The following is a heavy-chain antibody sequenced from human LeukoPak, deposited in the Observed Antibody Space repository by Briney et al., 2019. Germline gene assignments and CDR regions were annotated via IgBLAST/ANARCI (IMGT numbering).Heavy chain of an antibody. J-gene: IGHJ4*02. CDR2: ISSSGSYI. Sequence: GGSLRLSCAASGFTFSSYNINWVRQAPGKGLEWVSSISSSGSYIYYADSVKGRFTISRGNAKNSLYLQMNSLRAEDTAVYYCAREGGGGFYNTSGYYYSYYFDYWGQGTLVTVSS. CDR3: AREGGGGFYNTSGYYYSYYFDY. V-gene: IGHV3-21*01. D-gene: IGHD3-22*01. CDR1: GFTFSSYN.